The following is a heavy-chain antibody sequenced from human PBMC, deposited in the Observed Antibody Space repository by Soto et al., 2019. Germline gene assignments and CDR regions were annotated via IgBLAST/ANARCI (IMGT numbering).Heavy chain of an antibody. CDR1: GGSISSSSYY. V-gene: IGHV4-39*01. CDR3: ARRRDSSSWSNNYYYYYGMDV. J-gene: IGHJ6*02. CDR2: IYYSGST. Sequence: TLSLTCTVSGGSISSSSYYWGWIRQPPGKGLEWIGSIYYSGSTYYNPSLKSRVTISVDTSKNQFSLKLSSVTAADTAVYYCARRRDSSSWSNNYYYYYGMDVWGQGTTVTVSS. D-gene: IGHD6-13*01.